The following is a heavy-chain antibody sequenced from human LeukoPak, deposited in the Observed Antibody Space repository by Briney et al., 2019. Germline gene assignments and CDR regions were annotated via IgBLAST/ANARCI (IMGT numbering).Heavy chain of an antibody. CDR2: IIPILGIA. CDR3: ARDGRYCSSTSCYPYYGMDV. J-gene: IGHJ6*02. V-gene: IGHV1-69*04. Sequence: SVKVSCKASGGTFSSHTISWVRQAPGQGLEWMGRIIPILGIANYAQKFQGRVTITADKSTSTAYMELSSLRSEDTAVYYCARDGRYCSSTSCYPYYGMDVWGQGTTVTVSS. D-gene: IGHD2-2*01. CDR1: GGTFSSHT.